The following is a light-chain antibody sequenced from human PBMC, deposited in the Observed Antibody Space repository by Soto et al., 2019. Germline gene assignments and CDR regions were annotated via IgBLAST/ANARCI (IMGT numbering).Light chain of an antibody. CDR3: QQHNRFPFT. V-gene: IGKV3-15*01. Sequence: ERVLTHSPTTLSMSPGERATLACRDSRSVGSNLAWYQHKPGEAPWLLIYGASTRATGIQARFSVSGSGTEFTLTSSSLQSEDFGTYYCQQHNRFPFTFGQGTRL. CDR1: RSVGSN. CDR2: GAS. J-gene: IGKJ5*01.